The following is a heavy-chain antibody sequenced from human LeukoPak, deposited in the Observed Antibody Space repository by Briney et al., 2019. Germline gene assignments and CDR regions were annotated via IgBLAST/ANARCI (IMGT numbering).Heavy chain of an antibody. CDR2: IYSGGST. V-gene: IGHV3-66*01. J-gene: IGHJ6*03. Sequence: PGGSLRLSCAASGFTVSSNYMSWVRQAPGKGLEWVSVIYSGGSTYYADSVKGRFTISRDNSKNTLYLQMNSLRAEDTAVYYCAKDGLTATVTMNRHYYYMDVWGKGTTVTVSS. CDR1: GFTVSSNY. CDR3: AKDGLTATVTMNRHYYYMDV. D-gene: IGHD4-11*01.